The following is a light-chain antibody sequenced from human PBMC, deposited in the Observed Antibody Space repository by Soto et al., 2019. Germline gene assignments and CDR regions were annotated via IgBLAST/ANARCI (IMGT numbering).Light chain of an antibody. CDR1: SRDISIYNY. Sequence: QSALTQPASVSGSPGQSITISCTGTSRDISIYNYVSWYQQHPGKAPKLIIYEVSNRPSGISNRFSGAKSGNTASLTISGLQVEDEADYYCCSYTSSTNYVYGSGTKVTVL. CDR2: EVS. J-gene: IGLJ1*01. CDR3: CSYTSSTNYV. V-gene: IGLV2-14*01.